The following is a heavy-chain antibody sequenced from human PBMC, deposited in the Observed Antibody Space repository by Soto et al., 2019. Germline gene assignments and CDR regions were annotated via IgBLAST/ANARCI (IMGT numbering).Heavy chain of an antibody. J-gene: IGHJ6*02. Sequence: SVKVSCKASGGTFSSYAISWVRQAPGQGLEWMVGIIPIFGTANYAQKFQGRVTITADESTSTAYMELSSLRSEDTAVYYCARDKYYDYVWGSYRYPYYYYGMDVWGQGTTVTVSS. CDR2: IIPIFGTA. V-gene: IGHV1-69*13. D-gene: IGHD3-16*02. CDR1: GGTFSSYA. CDR3: ARDKYYDYVWGSYRYPYYYYGMDV.